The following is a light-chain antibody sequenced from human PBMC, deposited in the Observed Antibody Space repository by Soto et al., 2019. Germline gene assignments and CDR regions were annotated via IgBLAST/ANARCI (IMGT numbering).Light chain of an antibody. Sequence: QPVLTQSSSASASLGSSVKLTCTLSSGHSSYIIAWHQQQPGKAPRYLMKLEGSGSYNKGSGVPDRFSGSSSGADRYLTISNLHFEDEADYYCETWDSNTHTVFGGGTQLTVL. CDR1: SGHSSYI. J-gene: IGLJ3*02. CDR2: LEGSGSY. CDR3: ETWDSNTHTV. V-gene: IGLV4-60*02.